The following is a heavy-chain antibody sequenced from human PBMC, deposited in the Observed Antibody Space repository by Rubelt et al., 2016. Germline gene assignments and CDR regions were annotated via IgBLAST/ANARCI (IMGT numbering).Heavy chain of an antibody. CDR1: GGSFSGSY. J-gene: IGHJ3*02. D-gene: IGHD6-19*01. Sequence: QVQLQQWGARLLKPSEALSLTCAVFGGSFSGSYWTWIRQPPGKGLEWIGEIHPSGSTSHNPSLNSRVTISVDTSKNQLSLGLNSGTAADTAVYYCARGEVAVNAFAIWGQGTMVTVSS. CDR2: IHPSGST. V-gene: IGHV4-34*01. CDR3: ARGEVAVNAFAI.